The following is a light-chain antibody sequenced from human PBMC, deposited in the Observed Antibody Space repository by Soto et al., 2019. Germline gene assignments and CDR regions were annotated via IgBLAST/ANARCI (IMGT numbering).Light chain of an antibody. Sequence: EMVMTQSPATLSVSPGERATLSCRASPSVSNSLAWYQHKPGQAPRLLIYGASTRATGIPARFSGSGCGTDFTLTISSREPEDFAVYYCQQRSNWPITSGPGTRLE. V-gene: IGKV3-11*01. CDR1: PSVSNS. J-gene: IGKJ5*01. CDR2: GAS. CDR3: QQRSNWPIT.